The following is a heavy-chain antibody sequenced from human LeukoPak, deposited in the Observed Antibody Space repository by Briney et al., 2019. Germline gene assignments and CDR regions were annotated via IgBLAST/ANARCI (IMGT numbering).Heavy chain of an antibody. D-gene: IGHD5-24*01. J-gene: IGHJ3*02. CDR3: ARDLAFGEMVTNRGAFDI. V-gene: IGHV1-2*02. CDR2: IHPNSGDT. CDR1: GYTFTAYY. Sequence: ASVKVSCKASGYTFTAYYIHWVRQAPGQGLEWMGWIHPNSGDTNYAQKFHGRVTMTRDTSISTAYMELNSLRSDDTAIYYCARDLAFGEMVTNRGAFDIWGQGTMVTVSS.